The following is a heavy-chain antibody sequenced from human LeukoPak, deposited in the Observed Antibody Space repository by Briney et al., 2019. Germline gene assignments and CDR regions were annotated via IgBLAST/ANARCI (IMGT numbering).Heavy chain of an antibody. D-gene: IGHD5-24*01. V-gene: IGHV4-34*01. CDR2: IDHSGST. J-gene: IGHJ4*02. CDR3: ARGRDPY. CDR1: GGSISSYY. Sequence: SETLSLTCTVSGGSISSYYWTWIRQPPGRGLEWIGEIDHSGSTNYNPSLKSRVTISVDTSKSQFSLKLNSVTAADTAMYYCARGRDPYWGQGTLVTVSS.